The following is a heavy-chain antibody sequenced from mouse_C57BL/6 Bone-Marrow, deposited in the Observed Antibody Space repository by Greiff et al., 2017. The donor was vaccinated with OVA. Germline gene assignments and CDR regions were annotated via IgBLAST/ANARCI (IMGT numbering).Heavy chain of an antibody. CDR3: TGTYYYGSSYACPYWYFDV. CDR2: IDPETGGT. Sequence: VKLMESGAELVRPGASVTLSCKASGYTFTDYEMHWVKQTPVHGLEWIGAIDPETGGTAYNQKFKGKAILTADKSSSTAYMELRSLTSEDSAVYYCTGTYYYGSSYACPYWYFDVWGTGTTVTVSS. J-gene: IGHJ1*03. D-gene: IGHD1-1*01. V-gene: IGHV1-15*01. CDR1: GYTFTDYE.